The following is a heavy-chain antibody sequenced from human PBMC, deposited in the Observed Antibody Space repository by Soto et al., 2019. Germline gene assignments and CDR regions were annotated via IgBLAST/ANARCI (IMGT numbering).Heavy chain of an antibody. CDR2: ISAYNGNT. D-gene: IGHD6-19*01. J-gene: IGHJ6*02. CDR3: ARFAVAVAGTHHGTDMDV. Sequence: QVQLVQSGAEGKKPGASVKVSCKASCYTFTSYGISWVRQAPGQGLEWMGWISAYNGNTNYAQTLQGRVTMTTDTSTSTAYMELRSLRSDDTAVYYCARFAVAVAGTHHGTDMDVWGQGTTVTVSS. CDR1: CYTFTSYG. V-gene: IGHV1-18*01.